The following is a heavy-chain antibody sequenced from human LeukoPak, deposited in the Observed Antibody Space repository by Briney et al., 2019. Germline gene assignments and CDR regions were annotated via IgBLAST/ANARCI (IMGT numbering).Heavy chain of an antibody. CDR2: IYYSGNT. V-gene: IGHV4-59*01. J-gene: IGHJ4*02. D-gene: IGHD3-10*01. CDR1: GGSISSYY. CDR3: ARTPTYYGSATYLDY. Sequence: DPSETLSLTCTVSGGSISSYYWSWIRQPPGKGLEWIGYIYYSGNTNYNPSLKSRVTISVDTSKKQFSLNLRSVTAADTAVYYCARTPTYYGSATYLDYWGQGTLVTVSS.